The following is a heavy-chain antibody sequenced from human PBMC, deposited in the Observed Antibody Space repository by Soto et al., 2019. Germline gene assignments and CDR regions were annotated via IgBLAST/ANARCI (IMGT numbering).Heavy chain of an antibody. Sequence: QVQLVESGGGVVQPGRSLRLSCAASGFTFSSYAMHWVRQAPGKGLEWVAVISYDGSNKYYADSVKGRFTISRDNSKNTLYRQMYSLRAEDTAVYYCARPLWRYDYNWEYFELWVGGTLVTVSS. D-gene: IGHD4-4*01. J-gene: IGHJ2*01. CDR3: ARPLWRYDYNWEYFEL. CDR2: ISYDGSNK. CDR1: GFTFSSYA. V-gene: IGHV3-30-3*01.